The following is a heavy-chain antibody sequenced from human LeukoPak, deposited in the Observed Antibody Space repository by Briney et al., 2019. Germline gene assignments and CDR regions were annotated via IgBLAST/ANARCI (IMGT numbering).Heavy chain of an antibody. CDR3: ARVEMATIGQAGVFDY. Sequence: ASVKVSCKASGGTFSSYAISGVGQAPGQGREGVGGIILIFGTANYAQKFQGRVKITTDESTSTAYMELSSLRSEDTAVYYCARVEMATIGQAGVFDYWGQGTLVTVSS. J-gene: IGHJ4*02. CDR1: GGTFSSYA. CDR2: IILIFGTA. V-gene: IGHV1-69*05. D-gene: IGHD5-24*01.